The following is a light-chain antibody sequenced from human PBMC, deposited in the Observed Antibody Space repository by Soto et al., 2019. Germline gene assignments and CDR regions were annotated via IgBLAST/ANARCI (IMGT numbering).Light chain of an antibody. J-gene: IGKJ3*01. CDR3: QQYNNWPGT. V-gene: IGKV3-15*01. Sequence: EIVMTQSPATLSVSPGERATLSCRASQSVSSNLAWYQQKPGQAPRLLIYSASTRATGIPARFSGSGSGTEFTLTISSLQSEDFAVYYCQQYNNWPGTFGHGTKVDIK. CDR2: SAS. CDR1: QSVSSN.